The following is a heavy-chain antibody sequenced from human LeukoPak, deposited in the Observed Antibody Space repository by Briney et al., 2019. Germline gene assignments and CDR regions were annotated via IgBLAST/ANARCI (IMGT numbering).Heavy chain of an antibody. CDR2: IYYSGST. CDR3: ARSGDYDSSGYYFPDAFDI. D-gene: IGHD3-22*01. Sequence: PSETLSLTCTVSGGSISSSSYYWGWIRQPPGKGLEWIGSIYYSGSTYHNPSPKSRVTISVDTSKNQFSLKLSSMTAADTAVYYCARSGDYDSSGYYFPDAFDIWGQGTMVTVSS. V-gene: IGHV4-39*07. J-gene: IGHJ3*02. CDR1: GGSISSSSYY.